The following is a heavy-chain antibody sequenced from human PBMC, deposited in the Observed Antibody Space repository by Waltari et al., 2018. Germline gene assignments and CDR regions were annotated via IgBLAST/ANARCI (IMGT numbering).Heavy chain of an antibody. CDR3: ARGISPWLRSGPIFDY. Sequence: QLQLQESGSGLVKPSQTLSLTCAVSGGSISSGGYSWSWIRQPPGKGLEWIGYIYHSGSTYYNPSLKSRVTISVDRSKNQFSLKLSSVTAADTAVYYCARGISPWLRSGPIFDYWGQGTLVTVSS. J-gene: IGHJ4*02. V-gene: IGHV4-30-2*01. CDR1: GGSISSGGYS. CDR2: IYHSGST. D-gene: IGHD3-22*01.